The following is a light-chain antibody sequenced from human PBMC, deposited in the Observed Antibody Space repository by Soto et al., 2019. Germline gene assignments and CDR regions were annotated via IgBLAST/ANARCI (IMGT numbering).Light chain of an antibody. CDR1: SSNIGAGYD. V-gene: IGLV1-40*01. CDR3: AAWHDSLSGVM. CDR2: GNS. J-gene: IGLJ7*01. Sequence: QSVLTQPPSVSGAPGQRVTIYCTGSSSNIGAGYDVHWYQQLPGTAPKLLIYGNSNRPSGVPDRFSGSKSGTSASLAITGLQAEYEADYYCAAWHDSLSGVMFGGGTQLTVL.